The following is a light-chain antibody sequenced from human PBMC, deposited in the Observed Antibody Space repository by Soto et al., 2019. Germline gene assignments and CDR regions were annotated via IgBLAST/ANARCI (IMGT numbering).Light chain of an antibody. Sequence: EIGLTLAPSFRPASIEERVTITCRASQGISSNLAWYQQKPGKAPKILIYAESTLQSGVPSRFSGSGSGTELNLTICRLQPEDFATYCCQLSNSYPITCGHGTRLEIK. CDR2: AES. J-gene: IGKJ5*01. CDR1: QGISSN. V-gene: IGKV1-9*01. CDR3: QLSNSYPIT.